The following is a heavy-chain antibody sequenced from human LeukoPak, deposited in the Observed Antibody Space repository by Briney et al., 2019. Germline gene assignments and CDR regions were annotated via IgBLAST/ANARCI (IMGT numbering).Heavy chain of an antibody. CDR3: ARALHWGPFDY. CDR1: GGSISSSSYY. V-gene: IGHV4-39*07. CDR2: IYYSGST. D-gene: IGHD3-16*01. J-gene: IGHJ4*02. Sequence: SETLSLTCTVSGGSISSSSYYWGWIRQPPGKGLEWIGSIYYSGSTYYDPSLKSRVTISVDTSKNQFSLKLNSVTAADTAVYYCARALHWGPFDYWGQGTLVTVSS.